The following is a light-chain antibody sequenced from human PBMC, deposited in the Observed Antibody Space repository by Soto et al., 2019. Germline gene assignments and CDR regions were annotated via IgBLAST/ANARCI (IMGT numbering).Light chain of an antibody. CDR3: QQYNTWPPTWP. CDR1: QSVSNH. Sequence: EIVLTQSPGTLSLSPGERATLSCRASQSVSNHYLAWYQQKPGQAPRLLIYGASTRATGIPARFSGSGSGTEFTLTISSLQSEDFVVYYCQQYNTWPPTWPFGQGTKVDI. J-gene: IGKJ1*01. CDR2: GAS. V-gene: IGKV3-15*01.